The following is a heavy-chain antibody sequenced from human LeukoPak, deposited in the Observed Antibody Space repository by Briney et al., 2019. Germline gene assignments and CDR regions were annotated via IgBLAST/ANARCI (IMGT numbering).Heavy chain of an antibody. Sequence: GESLKISCKGSGYSFTSYWISWVRQMPGKGLEWMGRIDPSDSYSNYSPSFQGHVTMSADKSISTAYLQWSSLKASDTAMYYCARQGYYDSSGWTFDIWGQGTMVTVSS. CDR1: GYSFTSYW. D-gene: IGHD3-22*01. V-gene: IGHV5-10-1*01. CDR2: IDPSDSYS. J-gene: IGHJ3*02. CDR3: ARQGYYDSSGWTFDI.